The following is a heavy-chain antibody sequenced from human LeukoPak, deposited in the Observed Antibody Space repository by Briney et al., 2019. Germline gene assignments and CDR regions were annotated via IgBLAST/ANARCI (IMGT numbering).Heavy chain of an antibody. J-gene: IGHJ6*03. CDR1: GFTVSNNY. D-gene: IGHD3-10*01. V-gene: IGHV3-53*01. CDR3: VTPVPHGSDPSLYYYYMDV. Sequence: GGSLRLSCAASGFTVSNNYMRWVRQAPGKGLEWVSLIYSGGSTYYADSVKGRFTISRDNAKNSLYLQMNSLRAEDTAVYYCVTPVPHGSDPSLYYYYMDVWGKGTTVTISS. CDR2: IYSGGST.